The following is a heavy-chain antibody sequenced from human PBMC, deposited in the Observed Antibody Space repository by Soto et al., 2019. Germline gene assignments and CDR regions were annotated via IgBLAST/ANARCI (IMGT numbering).Heavy chain of an antibody. Sequence: SVKVSCKASGFTFTSSAMQWVRQARGQRLEWIGWIVVGSGNTNYAQKFQERVTITRDMSTSTAYMELSSLRSEDTAVYYCAAGRTYYDILTGYFGSDAFDIWGQGTMVTVSS. CDR3: AAGRTYYDILTGYFGSDAFDI. CDR1: GFTFTSSA. D-gene: IGHD3-9*01. CDR2: IVVGSGNT. V-gene: IGHV1-58*02. J-gene: IGHJ3*02.